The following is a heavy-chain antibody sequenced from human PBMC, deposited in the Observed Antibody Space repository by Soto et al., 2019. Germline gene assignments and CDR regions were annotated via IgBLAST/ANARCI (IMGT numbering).Heavy chain of an antibody. CDR1: GGTFSSYA. CDR3: ARTLYGDNVDY. J-gene: IGHJ4*02. CDR2: IIPNCGTA. Sequence: SVKVSCKASGGTFSSYAISWVRQAPGQGLEWMGGIIPNCGTADYAQKFQGRVTMTRNTSISTAYMELSSLRSEDTAVYYCARTLYGDNVDYWGQGTLVTVSS. V-gene: IGHV1-69*05. D-gene: IGHD4-17*01.